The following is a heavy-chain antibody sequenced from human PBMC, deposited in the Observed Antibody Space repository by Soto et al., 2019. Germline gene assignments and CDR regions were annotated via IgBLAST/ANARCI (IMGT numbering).Heavy chain of an antibody. CDR2: MSFDATKK. CDR3: SRGEYTSGYFVPGV. CDR1: GFTFSSYA. V-gene: IGHV3-30-3*01. J-gene: IGHJ6*02. D-gene: IGHD6-19*01. Sequence: QVQLVESGGGVVQPGRSLRLSCGASGFTFSSYAMHWVRQAPGKGLQWVAVMSFDATKKNYADSVKGRFTISRDNSKSTLYLQMNSLRIEDTAVYYCSRGEYTSGYFVPGVWGQGTTVTVSS.